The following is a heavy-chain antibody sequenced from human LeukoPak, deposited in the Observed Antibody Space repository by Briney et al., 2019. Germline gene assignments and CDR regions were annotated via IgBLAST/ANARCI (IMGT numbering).Heavy chain of an antibody. CDR1: GGTFSSYA. D-gene: IGHD5-24*01. V-gene: IGHV1-69*13. CDR3: ARVVRWLQSIYAFYI. Sequence: ASVKVSCKASGGTFSSYAISWVRRAPGQGLERMGGITPIFGTANYAQKFQGRVTITADESTSTAYMELSSLRSEDTAVYYCARVVRWLQSIYAFYIWGQGTMVTVSS. J-gene: IGHJ3*02. CDR2: ITPIFGTA.